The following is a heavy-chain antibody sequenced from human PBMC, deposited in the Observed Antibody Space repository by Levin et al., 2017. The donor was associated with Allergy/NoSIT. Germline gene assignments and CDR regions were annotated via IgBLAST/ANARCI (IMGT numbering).Heavy chain of an antibody. V-gene: IGHV3-53*01. J-gene: IGHJ4*02. CDR3: ATNHYSSSWYGY. CDR2: IYSGGST. CDR1: GFTVSSNY. D-gene: IGHD6-13*01. Sequence: GGSLRLSCAASGFTVSSNYMSWVRQAPGKGLEWVSVIYSGGSTYYADSVKGRFTISRDNSKNTLYLQMNSLRAEDTAVYYCATNHYSSSWYGYWGQGTLVTVSS.